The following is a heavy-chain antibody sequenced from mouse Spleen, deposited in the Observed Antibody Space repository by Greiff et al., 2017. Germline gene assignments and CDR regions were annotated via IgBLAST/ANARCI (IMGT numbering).Heavy chain of an antibody. CDR2: IRNKANGYTT. Sequence: EVKLVESGGGLVQPGASLRLSCAASGFTFTDYYMSWVRQPPGKAPEWLVLIRNKANGYTTEYTASVKGRFTISRDNSQNILYLQMNTLRAEDSATYYCVKGTGTDYWGQGTTLTVSS. CDR1: GFTFTDYY. J-gene: IGHJ2*01. CDR3: VKGTGTDY. V-gene: IGHV7-4*01. D-gene: IGHD4-1*01.